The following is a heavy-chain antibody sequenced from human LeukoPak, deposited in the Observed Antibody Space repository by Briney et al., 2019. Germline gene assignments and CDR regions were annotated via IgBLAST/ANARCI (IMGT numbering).Heavy chain of an antibody. CDR1: GFTFSSYS. CDR2: ISSSSSYI. D-gene: IGHD6-19*01. CDR3: ARMDIAVAGVGFWDI. Sequence: GGSLRLSCAASGFTFSSYSMNWVRQAPGKGLEWVSSISSSSSYIYYADSVKGRFTISRDNAKNSLYLQMNSLRAEDTAVYYCARMDIAVAGVGFWDIWGQGTMVTVSS. J-gene: IGHJ3*02. V-gene: IGHV3-21*04.